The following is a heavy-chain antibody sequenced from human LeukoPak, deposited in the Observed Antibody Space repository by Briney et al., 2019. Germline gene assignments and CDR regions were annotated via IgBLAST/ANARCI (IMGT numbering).Heavy chain of an antibody. V-gene: IGHV3-7*03. Sequence: GGSLRLSCAASGFTFTSYSMSWVRQAPGKGLEWVANIKQDGSEKYYVDSVKGRFTISRDNAKNSLYLQMNSLRAEDTAVYYCARGLGYGGNYGMDVWGQGTTVTVSS. CDR3: ARGLGYGGNYGMDV. J-gene: IGHJ6*02. D-gene: IGHD4-23*01. CDR2: IKQDGSEK. CDR1: GFTFTSYS.